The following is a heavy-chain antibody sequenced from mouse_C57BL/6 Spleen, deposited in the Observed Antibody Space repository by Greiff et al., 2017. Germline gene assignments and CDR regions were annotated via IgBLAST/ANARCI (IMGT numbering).Heavy chain of an antibody. J-gene: IGHJ3*01. CDR2: ISSGSSTI. CDR3: ARPEYSNYPAWFAY. Sequence: EVMLVESGGGLVKPGGSLKLSCAASGFTFSDYGMHWVRQAPEKGLEWVAYISSGSSTIYYADTVKGRFTISRDNAKNTLFLQMTSLRSEDTAMYYCARPEYSNYPAWFAYWGQGTLVTVSA. D-gene: IGHD2-5*01. CDR1: GFTFSDYG. V-gene: IGHV5-17*01.